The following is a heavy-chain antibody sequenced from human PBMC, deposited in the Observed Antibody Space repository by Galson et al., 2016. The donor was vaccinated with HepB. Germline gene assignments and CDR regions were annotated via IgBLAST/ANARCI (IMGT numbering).Heavy chain of an antibody. J-gene: IGHJ4*02. CDR2: IWYDGSQK. CDR3: AKGRPDYYGSGSYAPLDY. D-gene: IGHD3-10*01. Sequence: SLRLSCAASRFTLSNYGMHWVRQAPGKGLEWVAVIWYDGSQKYYADSVKGRFTISRDNSKNTLSLQMNSLRAEDTAVYYCAKGRPDYYGSGSYAPLDYWGQGTLVTVSS. V-gene: IGHV3-33*06. CDR1: RFTLSNYG.